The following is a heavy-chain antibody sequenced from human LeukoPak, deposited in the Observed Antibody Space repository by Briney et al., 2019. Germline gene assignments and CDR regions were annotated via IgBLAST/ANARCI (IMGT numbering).Heavy chain of an antibody. Sequence: GGSLRLSCAASGFTFSSYWMHWVRQAPGKGLVWVSRINSDGSSTSYADSVKGRFTISRDNAKNALYLQMNSLRAEDTAVYYCARAGAARLYPFDYWGQGTLVTVSS. V-gene: IGHV3-74*01. CDR1: GFTFSSYW. CDR3: ARAGAARLYPFDY. CDR2: INSDGSST. J-gene: IGHJ4*02. D-gene: IGHD6-6*01.